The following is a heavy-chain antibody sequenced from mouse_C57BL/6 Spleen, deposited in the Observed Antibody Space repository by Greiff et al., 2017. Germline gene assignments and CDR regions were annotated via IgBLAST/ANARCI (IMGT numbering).Heavy chain of an antibody. D-gene: IGHD1-1*01. V-gene: IGHV1-19*01. CDR3: ARFGYYGSSAYFDV. J-gene: IGHJ1*03. Sequence: EVMLVESGPVLVKPGASVKMSCKASGYTFTDYYMNWVKQSHGKSLEWIGVINPYNGGTSYNQKFKGKATLTVDKSSSTAYMELNSLTSEDSAVYYCARFGYYGSSAYFDVWGTGTTVTVSS. CDR2: INPYNGGT. CDR1: GYTFTDYY.